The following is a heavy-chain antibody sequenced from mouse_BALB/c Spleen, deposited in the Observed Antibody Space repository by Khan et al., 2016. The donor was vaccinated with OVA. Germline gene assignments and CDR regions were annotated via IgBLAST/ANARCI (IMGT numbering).Heavy chain of an antibody. CDR3: ARSSCYRSGLSAIDS. CDR1: GYTFTSYW. D-gene: IGHD1-1*01. Sequence: DLVKPGASVKLYCKASGYTFTSYWMNWIKQTPGQGLEWIGHISPGSVHSYYNEIFTVKSTLTVDTSTTTAYIHLSSLVSDDSAVHFCARSSCYRSGLSAIDSWALGSSVTCSS. CDR2: ISPGSVHS. V-gene: IGHV1S41*01. J-gene: IGHJ4*01.